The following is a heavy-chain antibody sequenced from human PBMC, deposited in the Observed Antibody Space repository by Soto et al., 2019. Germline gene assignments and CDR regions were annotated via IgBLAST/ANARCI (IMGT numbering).Heavy chain of an antibody. Sequence: QVQLVQSGAEVKKPGASVKVSCKASGYTFTGYYMHWVRQAPGQGLEWMGWINPNSGGTNYAQKFQGWVTMTRDTPISTAYMELSRLRSDDTAVYYCARDIGGIVPAAMSVFDPWGQGTLVTVSS. CDR2: INPNSGGT. CDR3: ARDIGGIVPAAMSVFDP. J-gene: IGHJ5*02. D-gene: IGHD2-2*01. V-gene: IGHV1-2*04. CDR1: GYTFTGYY.